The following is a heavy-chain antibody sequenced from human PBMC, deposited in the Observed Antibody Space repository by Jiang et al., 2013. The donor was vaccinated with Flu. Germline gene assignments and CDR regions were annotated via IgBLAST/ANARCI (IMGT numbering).Heavy chain of an antibody. Sequence: SLTCAISRDSVSSNSAAWNWIRQSPSRGLEWLGRTYYRSKWYNDYAVSVKSRITINPDTSKNQFSLQLNSVTPEDTAVYYCAREVQQQLVRGGIRGMDVWGQGTTVTVSS. CDR3: AREVQQQLVRGGIRGMDV. D-gene: IGHD6-13*01. CDR2: TYYRSKWYN. CDR1: RDSVSSNSAA. J-gene: IGHJ6*02. V-gene: IGHV6-1*01.